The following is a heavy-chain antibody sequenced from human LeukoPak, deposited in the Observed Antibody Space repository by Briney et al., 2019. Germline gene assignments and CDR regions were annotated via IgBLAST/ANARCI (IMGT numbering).Heavy chain of an antibody. CDR3: ARESDSPPYYFDS. V-gene: IGHV7-4-1*02. Sequence: VASVKVSCKTYGYTFTKYLMNWVRQAPGQEPEWMGWISTTTGNPTYAQDFTGRFVFSLDTSVSTAYLQITSLTAEDTAVYFCARESDSPPYYFDSWGQGTLVTVSS. CDR1: GYTFTKYL. D-gene: IGHD2-21*02. CDR2: ISTTTGNP. J-gene: IGHJ4*02.